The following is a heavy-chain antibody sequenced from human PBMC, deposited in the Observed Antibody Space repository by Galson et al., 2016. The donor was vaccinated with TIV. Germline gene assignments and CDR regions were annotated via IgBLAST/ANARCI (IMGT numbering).Heavy chain of an antibody. D-gene: IGHD4-17*01. V-gene: IGHV5-51*03. Sequence: QSGAEVKKPGQSLKISCTPSGYSFASQWIAWVRQVPGRGLEWVGVVNPGGSTIRYSPPFQGQVTTSSDKSINTAYLQWISLKASDTATYDCPRQYDFGDYRGDAFDTWGQGTVVIVPS. J-gene: IGHJ3*02. CDR2: VNPGGSTI. CDR1: GYSFASQW. CDR3: PRQYDFGDYRGDAFDT.